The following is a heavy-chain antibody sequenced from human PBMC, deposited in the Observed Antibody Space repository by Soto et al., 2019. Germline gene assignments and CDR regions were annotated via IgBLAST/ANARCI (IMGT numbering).Heavy chain of an antibody. CDR3: ARRAETNGWNRFGADKYYFAF. D-gene: IGHD1-1*01. CDR2: MNPNTGNS. Sequence: ASVKVSCKASGYTFTSYYIYWVRQATGQGLEWMGWMNPNTGNSGYAHKFQGRVTMTSDTSISTAHLELSSLRSEDTAVYYCARRAETNGWNRFGADKYYFAFWGHRPLVTVSS. V-gene: IGHV1-8*01. CDR1: GYTFTSYY. J-gene: IGHJ4*01.